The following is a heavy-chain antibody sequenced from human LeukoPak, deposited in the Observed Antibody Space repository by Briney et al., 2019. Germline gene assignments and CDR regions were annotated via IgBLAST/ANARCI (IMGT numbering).Heavy chain of an antibody. CDR3: ARDGPVAGTDY. V-gene: IGHV1-3*01. CDR2: INAGNGNT. Sequence: ASVRGSCTTSGYTFTSYAMHWVRQAPGQRLEWMGWINAGNGNTKYSQKSQGRVTINRDTSASTAYMELSSLRSEDTAVYYCARDGPVAGTDYWGQGTLVTVSS. CDR1: GYTFTSYA. J-gene: IGHJ4*02. D-gene: IGHD6-19*01.